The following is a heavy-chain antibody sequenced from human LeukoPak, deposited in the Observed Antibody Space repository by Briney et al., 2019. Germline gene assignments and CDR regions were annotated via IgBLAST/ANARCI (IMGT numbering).Heavy chain of an antibody. CDR2: IWYDGSHK. V-gene: IGHV3-30*02. CDR3: AKDRRIDFVGYFDY. Sequence: PGGSLRLSCVVSGFTFSRFGMHWVRQAPGKGLEWVAYIWYDGSHKYYTDSVKGRLTISRDNSKNTLYLQVNSLRVEDTAVYYCAKDRRIDFVGYFDYWGQGTLVTVSS. J-gene: IGHJ4*02. D-gene: IGHD4-23*01. CDR1: GFTFSRFG.